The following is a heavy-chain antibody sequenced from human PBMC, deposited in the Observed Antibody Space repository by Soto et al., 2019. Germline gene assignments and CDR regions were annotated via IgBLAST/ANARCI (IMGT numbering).Heavy chain of an antibody. CDR2: MNPNSGNT. J-gene: IGHJ6*02. CDR1: GYTFTSYD. V-gene: IGHV1-8*01. CDR3: ARYSSSWPYYYYYGMDV. D-gene: IGHD6-13*01. Sequence: QVQLVQSGAEVKKPGASVKVSCKASGYTFTSYDINWVRQATGQGLEWMGWMNPNSGNTGSAQKFQGRVTMTRNTSISTAYMGLSSLRSEDTAVYYCARYSSSWPYYYYYGMDVWGQGTTVTVSS.